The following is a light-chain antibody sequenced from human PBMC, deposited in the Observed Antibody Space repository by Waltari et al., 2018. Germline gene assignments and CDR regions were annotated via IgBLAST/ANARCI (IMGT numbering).Light chain of an antibody. CDR2: GIS. CDR1: DTFGSN. CDR3: QQYNDWPWT. Sequence: EIVMTQSPVSLSLSVGETATLSCRASDTFGSNLAWYQQKAGQAPRLLIFGISTRAAGVPDMISGSGSGTEFTLTIKRLQSDDFTFYFCQQYNDWPWTFGQGTEVEIK. J-gene: IGKJ1*01. V-gene: IGKV3-15*01.